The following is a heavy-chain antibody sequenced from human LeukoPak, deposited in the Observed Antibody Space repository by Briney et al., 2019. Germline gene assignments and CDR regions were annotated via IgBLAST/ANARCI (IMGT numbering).Heavy chain of an antibody. Sequence: PGGSLRLSCAASGFTFSSYEMNWVRQAPGKGLEWVSYISSGGTTLYYADSVKGRFTISRDNVKNSLYLQMNSLSAEDTGVYYCAREGPTAALFDYWGQGTQVTVSS. D-gene: IGHD4-17*01. CDR3: AREGPTAALFDY. J-gene: IGHJ4*02. CDR2: ISSGGTTL. CDR1: GFTFSSYE. V-gene: IGHV3-48*03.